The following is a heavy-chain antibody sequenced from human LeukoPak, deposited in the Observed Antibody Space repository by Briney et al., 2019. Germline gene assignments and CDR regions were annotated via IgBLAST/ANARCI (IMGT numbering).Heavy chain of an antibody. CDR2: INSDGSST. CDR1: GFTFSNYW. D-gene: IGHD3-10*01. Sequence: PGGSLRLSCAASGFTFSNYWMFWVRQVPGKGLVWASRINSDGSSTNYADFVKGRFTISRDNAKNTLYLQMNSLRADDTAVYYCAASGVPASSGRIGYWGQGTLVTVSS. J-gene: IGHJ4*02. V-gene: IGHV3-74*01. CDR3: AASGVPASSGRIGY.